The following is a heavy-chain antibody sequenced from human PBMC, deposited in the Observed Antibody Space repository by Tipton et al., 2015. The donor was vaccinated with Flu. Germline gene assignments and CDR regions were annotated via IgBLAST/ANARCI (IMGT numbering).Heavy chain of an antibody. D-gene: IGHD3-22*01. CDR1: GGSISSGGYY. CDR2: IYYSGST. J-gene: IGHJ4*02. CDR3: AREGDYYDSSGPISLFYY. V-gene: IGHV4-31*03. Sequence: PSLTCTVSGGSISSGGYYWSWIRQHPGKGLEWIGYIYYSGSTYYNPSLKSRVTISVDTSKNQFSLKLSSVTAADTAVYYCAREGDYYDSSGPISLFYYWGQGTLVTVSS.